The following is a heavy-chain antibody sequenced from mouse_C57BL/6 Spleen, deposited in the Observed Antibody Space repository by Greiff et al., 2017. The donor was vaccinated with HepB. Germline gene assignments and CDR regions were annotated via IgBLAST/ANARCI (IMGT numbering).Heavy chain of an antibody. V-gene: IGHV1-64*01. J-gene: IGHJ1*03. Sequence: VQLQQSGAELVKPGASVKLSCKASGYTFTSYWMHWVKQRPGQGLEWIGMIHPNSGSTNYNEKFKSKSTLTVDKSYSTAYMQLSSLTSEDSAVYYCASYYGSSYGYFDGWGTGTTVTVSS. CDR1: GYTFTSYW. CDR2: IHPNSGST. CDR3: ASYYGSSYGYFDG. D-gene: IGHD1-1*01.